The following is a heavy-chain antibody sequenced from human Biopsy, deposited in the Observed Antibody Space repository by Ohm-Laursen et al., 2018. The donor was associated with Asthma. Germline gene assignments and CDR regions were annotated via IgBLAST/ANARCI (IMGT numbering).Heavy chain of an antibody. D-gene: IGHD6-19*01. V-gene: IGHV1-24*01. CDR1: GYSLTDLS. J-gene: IGHJ6*02. CDR2: IMTVFGKT. CDR3: ARCQVGYSSGWSLLLKKIYYSGMDV. Sequence: ASVKVSCKISGYSLTDLSMHWVRQAPGQGLEWLGGIMTVFGKTNYAQKFQGRVTITADESASTAYMEVTSLRSEDTAIYYCARCQVGYSSGWSLLLKKIYYSGMDVWGQGTAVTVSS.